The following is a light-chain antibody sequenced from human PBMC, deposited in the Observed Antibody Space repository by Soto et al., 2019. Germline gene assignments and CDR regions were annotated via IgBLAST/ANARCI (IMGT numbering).Light chain of an antibody. J-gene: IGLJ1*01. CDR2: DVS. CDR3: SSYTSSSTLLYV. V-gene: IGLV2-14*01. Sequence: QSVLTQPASVSGSPGQSITISCTGTSSDVGGYNYVSWYQQHPGKATKLMIYDVSNRPSGVSNRFSGSKSGNTASLTISVLQAEDEADYYCSSYTSSSTLLYVFGTGTKVTVL. CDR1: SSDVGGYNY.